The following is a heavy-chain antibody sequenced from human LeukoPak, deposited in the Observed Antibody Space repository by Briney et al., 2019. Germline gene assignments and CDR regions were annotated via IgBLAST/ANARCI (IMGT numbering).Heavy chain of an antibody. CDR3: ARELSSTSWSFDY. D-gene: IGHD2-2*01. CDR2: ISSSSSYI. CDR1: GFTFSSYS. Sequence: GGSLRLSCAASGFTFSSYSMNWVRQAPGKGLEWVSSISSSSSYIYYADSVKGRFTISRDNAKNSLYLQMNSLRAEDTAVYYCARELSSTSWSFDYWGQGTLVTVSS. J-gene: IGHJ4*02. V-gene: IGHV3-21*01.